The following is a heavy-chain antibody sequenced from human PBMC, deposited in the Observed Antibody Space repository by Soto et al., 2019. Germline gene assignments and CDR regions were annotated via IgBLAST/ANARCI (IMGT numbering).Heavy chain of an antibody. CDR2: IYYSGST. V-gene: IGHV4-39*01. CDR3: ARLRSFYDFWSGRDENYYYYYMDV. Sequence: PSETLSLTCTVSGGSISSSSYYWGWIHQPPGKGLEWIGSIYYSGSTYYNPSLKSRVTISVDTSKNQFSLKLSSVTAADTAVYYCARLRSFYDFWSGRDENYYYYYMDVWGKGTTVTVSS. CDR1: GGSISSSSYY. J-gene: IGHJ6*03. D-gene: IGHD3-3*01.